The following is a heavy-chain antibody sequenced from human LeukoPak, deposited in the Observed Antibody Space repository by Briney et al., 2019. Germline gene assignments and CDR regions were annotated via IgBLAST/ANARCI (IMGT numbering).Heavy chain of an antibody. CDR2: IYYSGST. Sequence: SETLSLTCTVSGGSISSYYWSWIRQPPGKGLEWIGYIYYSGSTNYNPSLKSRVTMSVDTSKNQFSLKVSSVTAADTAVYYCARVKDPGGYYYYYYMDIWGKGNTVTVSS. CDR1: GGSISSYY. J-gene: IGHJ6*03. D-gene: IGHD3-16*01. CDR3: ARVKDPGGYYYYYYMDI. V-gene: IGHV4-59*12.